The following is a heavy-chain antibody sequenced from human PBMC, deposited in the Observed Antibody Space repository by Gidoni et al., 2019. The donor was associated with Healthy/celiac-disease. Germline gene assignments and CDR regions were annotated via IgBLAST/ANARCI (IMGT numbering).Heavy chain of an antibody. CDR1: GGASSSGGYY. J-gene: IGHJ4*02. CDR2: IYYSGRT. Sequence: QVQLQESGPGLVKPSQTLSLTCTVPGGASSSGGYYWSWISQHPGKGLEWIGYIYYSGRTYYNPSLKSRVTISVDTSKNQFSLKLSSVTAADTAVYYCAGGARDHQSFDYWGQGTMVTVSS. CDR3: AGGARDHQSFDY. V-gene: IGHV4-31*03. D-gene: IGHD3-16*01.